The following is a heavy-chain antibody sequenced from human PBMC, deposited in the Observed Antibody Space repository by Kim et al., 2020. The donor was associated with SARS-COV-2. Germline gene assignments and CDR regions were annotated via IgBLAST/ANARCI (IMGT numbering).Heavy chain of an antibody. Sequence: ASVKVSCKASGYTFTSYAMHWVRQAPGQRLEWMGWINAGNGNTKYSQKFQGRVTITRDTSASTAYMELSSLRSEDTAVYYCASRTSNYDFWSGYPSYYYYGMDAWGQGTTVTVSS. CDR2: INAGNGNT. CDR3: ASRTSNYDFWSGYPSYYYYGMDA. V-gene: IGHV1-3*01. D-gene: IGHD3-3*01. J-gene: IGHJ6*02. CDR1: GYTFTSYA.